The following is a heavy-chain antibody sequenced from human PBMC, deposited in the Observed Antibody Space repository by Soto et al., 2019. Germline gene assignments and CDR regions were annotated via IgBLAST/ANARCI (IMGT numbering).Heavy chain of an antibody. V-gene: IGHV3-74*01. CDR3: GRGGSDSPRCIDV. D-gene: IGHD6-19*01. J-gene: IGHJ6*02. CDR2: INPDGSST. CDR1: GFTFSPYW. Sequence: EVQLAESGGGLVQPGGSLRLSCAASGFTFSPYWMHWFRQSQGTGLVWVSRINPDGSSTDYADSVKGRFTISRDNAKNTLYLQMNSLRAEDTAVYYCGRGGSDSPRCIDVWGQGTTVTVSS.